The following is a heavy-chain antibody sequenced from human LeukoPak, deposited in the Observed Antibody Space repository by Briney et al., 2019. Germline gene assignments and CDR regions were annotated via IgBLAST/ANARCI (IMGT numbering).Heavy chain of an antibody. J-gene: IGHJ3*02. CDR1: GGSFSGYY. V-gene: IGHV4-34*01. Sequence: SETLSLTCAVYGGSFSGYYWSWIRQPPGKGLEWIGEINHSGSTNYNPSLKSRATMSVDTSKNQFFLKLSSVTAADTAVYYCARDLAVFDAFDIWGQGTMVTVSS. D-gene: IGHD1-14*01. CDR3: ARDLAVFDAFDI. CDR2: INHSGST.